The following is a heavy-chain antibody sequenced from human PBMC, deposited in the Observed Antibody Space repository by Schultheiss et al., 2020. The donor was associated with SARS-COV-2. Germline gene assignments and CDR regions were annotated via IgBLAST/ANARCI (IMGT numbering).Heavy chain of an antibody. D-gene: IGHD5/OR15-5a*01. CDR2: ISGSGGST. Sequence: GGSLRLSCTVSGFTFGDYAMSWVRQAPGKGLEWVSDISGSGGSTYYAYSGEGRFAISRDNSKNTLYLQMNSLGAENTAVYYCAREARSTSGPDFWDQGTLVTVSS. J-gene: IGHJ4*02. CDR3: AREARSTSGPDF. CDR1: GFTFGDYA. V-gene: IGHV3-23*01.